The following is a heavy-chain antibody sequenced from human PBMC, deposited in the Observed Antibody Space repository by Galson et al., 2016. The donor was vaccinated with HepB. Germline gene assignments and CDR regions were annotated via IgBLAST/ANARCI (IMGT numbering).Heavy chain of an antibody. CDR3: ARGGGCGYSYKGDY. J-gene: IGHJ4*02. D-gene: IGHD5-18*01. CDR2: ISAYNGNT. V-gene: IGHV1-18*01. Sequence: SVKVSCKASGYTFTSYAISWVRQAPGQGLEWMGWISAYNGNTNSAQNFQGRVTMTTDTSTSTAYMELRSLRSDDTALYYCARGGGCGYSYKGDYWGQGTLVTVSS. CDR1: GYTFTSYA.